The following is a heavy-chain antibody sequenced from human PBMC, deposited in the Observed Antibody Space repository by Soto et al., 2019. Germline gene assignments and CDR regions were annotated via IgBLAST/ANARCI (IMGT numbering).Heavy chain of an antibody. CDR1: GFTFDDYG. V-gene: IGHV3-20*04. CDR3: VRGASLNFDY. J-gene: IGHJ4*02. Sequence: EVQLVESGGGVLRPGGSLRLSCAASGFTFDDYGMSWARQAPGKGLEWVSGVNWNGGSTGYADSVKGRVTISRDNAKNSLYLQMNSLRAKDTAFYYCVRGASLNFDYWGQGTLVTVSS. CDR2: VNWNGGST. D-gene: IGHD1-26*01.